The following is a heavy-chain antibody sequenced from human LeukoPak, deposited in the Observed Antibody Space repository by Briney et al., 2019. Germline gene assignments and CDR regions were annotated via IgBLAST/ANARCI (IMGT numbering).Heavy chain of an antibody. CDR1: GGSFISNY. CDR2: IIPMSDTA. CDR3: AREDDTGRYMGDDAFDL. J-gene: IGHJ3*01. V-gene: IGHV1-69*06. Sequence: SVQVSSKASGGSFISNYISWGRRPPGQRRVWMGGIIPMSDTANYPQKFRGRSTITADIPTSTVYMELSSLRSKDTAVYYCAREDDTGRYMGDDAFDLWGQGKMVTVSS. D-gene: IGHD1-26*01.